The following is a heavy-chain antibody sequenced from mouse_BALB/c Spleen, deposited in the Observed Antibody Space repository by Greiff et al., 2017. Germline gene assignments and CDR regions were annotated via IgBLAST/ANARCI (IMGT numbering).Heavy chain of an antibody. V-gene: IGHV1-9*01. CDR1: GYTFSSYW. CDR2: ILPGSGST. J-gene: IGHJ4*01. Sequence: VQRVESGAELMKPGASVKISCKATGYTFSSYWIEWVKQRPGHGLEWIGEILPGSGSTNYNEKFKGKATFTADTSSNTAYMQLSSLTSEDSAVYYCARFDGNYDYAMDYWGQGTSVTVSS. D-gene: IGHD2-1*01. CDR3: ARFDGNYDYAMDY.